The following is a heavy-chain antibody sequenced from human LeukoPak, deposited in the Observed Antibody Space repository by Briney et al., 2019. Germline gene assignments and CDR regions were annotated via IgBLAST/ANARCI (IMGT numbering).Heavy chain of an antibody. Sequence: GGSLRLSCAASGFTFSNAWMSWVRQAPGKGLEWVGRIKSKTDGGTTDYAAPVKGRFTISRDDSKNTLYLQMNSLKTEDTAVYYCTTEGYGSGSYWPYYFDYWGQGTLVTVSS. J-gene: IGHJ4*02. V-gene: IGHV3-15*01. CDR3: TTEGYGSGSYWPYYFDY. D-gene: IGHD3-10*01. CDR1: GFTFSNAW. CDR2: IKSKTDGGTT.